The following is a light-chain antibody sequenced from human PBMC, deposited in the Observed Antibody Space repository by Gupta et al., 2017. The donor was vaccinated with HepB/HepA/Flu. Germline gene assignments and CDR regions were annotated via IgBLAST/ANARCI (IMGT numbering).Light chain of an antibody. J-gene: IGKJ1*01. Sequence: EIVLTQSPDFQSVTPKEKVTITCRATQSIGTSLHWYQHKPEQSPKLLIKYASQSFSGGPSMFSGSRVGTDGTLTMNIWDAGDAETYLCQQTIRLQWTFGPGNKVEIK. V-gene: IGKV6-21*01. CDR3: QQTIRLQWT. CDR2: YAS. CDR1: QSIGTS.